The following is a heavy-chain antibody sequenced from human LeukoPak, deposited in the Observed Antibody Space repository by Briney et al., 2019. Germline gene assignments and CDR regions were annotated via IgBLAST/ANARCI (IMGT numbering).Heavy chain of an antibody. CDR2: ISYDGSNK. D-gene: IGHD6-13*01. CDR3: AKDQLKGSSPFDY. V-gene: IGHV3-30*04. J-gene: IGHJ4*02. Sequence: PGGSLRLSCAASGFTFSSYAMHWVRQAPGKGLEWVAVISYDGSNKYYADSVKGRFTISRDNSKNTLYLQMNSLRAEDTAVYYCAKDQLKGSSPFDYWGQGTLVTVSS. CDR1: GFTFSSYA.